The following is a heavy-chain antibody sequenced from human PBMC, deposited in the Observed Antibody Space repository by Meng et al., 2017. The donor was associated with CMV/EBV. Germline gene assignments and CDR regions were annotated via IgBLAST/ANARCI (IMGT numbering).Heavy chain of an antibody. CDR3: AKDDSQLLYRDPYYYYGMDV. J-gene: IGHJ6*02. CDR1: GFTFSDYY. CDR2: IRYDGSNK. D-gene: IGHD2-2*02. Sequence: GGSLRLSCAASGFTFSDYYMSWVRQAPGKGLEWVAFIRYDGSNKYYADSVKGRFTISRDNSKNTLYLQMNSLRAEDTAVYYCAKDDSQLLYRDPYYYYGMDVWGQGTTVTVSS. V-gene: IGHV3-30*02.